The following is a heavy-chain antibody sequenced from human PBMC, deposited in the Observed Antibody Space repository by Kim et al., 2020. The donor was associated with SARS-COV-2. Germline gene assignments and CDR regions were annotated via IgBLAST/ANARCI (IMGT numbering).Heavy chain of an antibody. CDR3: ARGGVGFGGYIDY. D-gene: IGHD3-10*01. Sequence: SVKVSCKASGGTFSSYAISWVRQAPGQGLEWMGRIIPILGIANYAQKFQGRVTITADKSTSTAYMELSSLRSEDTAVYYCARGGVGFGGYIDYWGQGTLVTVSS. V-gene: IGHV1-69*04. J-gene: IGHJ4*02. CDR1: GGTFSSYA. CDR2: IIPILGIA.